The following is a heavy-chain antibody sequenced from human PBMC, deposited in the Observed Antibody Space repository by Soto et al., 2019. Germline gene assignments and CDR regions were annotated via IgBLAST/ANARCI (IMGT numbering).Heavy chain of an antibody. V-gene: IGHV3-33*01. CDR2: IWYDGSNK. CDR3: ARDGERDFDY. CDR1: GFTFSSYG. D-gene: IGHD3-10*01. J-gene: IGHJ4*02. Sequence: PGGSLRLSCGASGFTFSSYGMHWVRQAPGKGVEWVAVIWYDGSNKYYADSVKGRFTISRDNSKNTLYLQMNSLRAEDTAVYYCARDGERDFDYWGEGTLVTVSS.